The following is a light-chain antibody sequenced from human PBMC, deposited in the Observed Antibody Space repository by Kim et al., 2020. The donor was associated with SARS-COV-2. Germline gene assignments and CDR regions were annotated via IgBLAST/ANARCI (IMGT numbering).Light chain of an antibody. CDR2: DVS. CDR1: NSGVGGYND. Sequence: SIAISCTETNSGVGGYNDVSWYQQHPGKAPKLMINDVSNRPSGVSNRFSGSKSGNTASLTISGLQAEDEADYYCSSYTSSSAPYVFGTGTKVTVL. V-gene: IGLV2-14*03. J-gene: IGLJ1*01. CDR3: SSYTSSSAPYV.